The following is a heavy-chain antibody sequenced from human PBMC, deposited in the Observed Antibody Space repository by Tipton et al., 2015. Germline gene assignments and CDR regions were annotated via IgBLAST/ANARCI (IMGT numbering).Heavy chain of an antibody. CDR3: VRVLNGYVDYDSRPFAY. D-gene: IGHD5-12*01. J-gene: IGHJ4*02. Sequence: SLRLSCAASGFTFSSYEMNWVRQAPGKGLEWVSYISSSGSTIYYADSVTGRFTISRDSSKNTVYLQMNNLRAEDTAVYFCVRVLNGYVDYDSRPFAYWGPGTLLTVSS. V-gene: IGHV3-48*03. CDR1: GFTFSSYE. CDR2: ISSSGSTI.